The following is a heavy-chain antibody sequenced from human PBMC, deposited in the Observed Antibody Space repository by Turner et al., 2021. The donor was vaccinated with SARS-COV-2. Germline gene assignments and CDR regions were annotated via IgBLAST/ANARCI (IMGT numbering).Heavy chain of an antibody. CDR1: GFTFSNSG. Sequence: QVQLVESGGGVVQPGRSLRLSCADPGFTFSNSGVHWVRQAPGKGLEWVAVISYDGSNKYYADSAKGRFTISRDNSKNTLYLQMNSLRAEDTAVYYCAKSGGMYCSGGNCYSSYFDYWGQGTLVTVSS. V-gene: IGHV3-30*18. D-gene: IGHD2-15*01. CDR2: ISYDGSNK. J-gene: IGHJ4*02. CDR3: AKSGGMYCSGGNCYSSYFDY.